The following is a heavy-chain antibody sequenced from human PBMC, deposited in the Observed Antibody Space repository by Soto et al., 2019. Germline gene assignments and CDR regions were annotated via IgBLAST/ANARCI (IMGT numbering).Heavy chain of an antibody. V-gene: IGHV2-5*02. D-gene: IGHD4-17*01. CDR2: IYWDDDK. CDR1: GFSLSTSGVG. Sequence: QITLKESGPTLVKPTQTLTLTCTFSGFSLSTSGVGVGWIRQPPGKALEWLALIYWDDDKRYSPSLKSRLTITKDTSKNQLVLTMTNMDPVDTATYYCAHRRGPYGGRPNIDYWGQGTLVTVSS. CDR3: AHRRGPYGGRPNIDY. J-gene: IGHJ4*02.